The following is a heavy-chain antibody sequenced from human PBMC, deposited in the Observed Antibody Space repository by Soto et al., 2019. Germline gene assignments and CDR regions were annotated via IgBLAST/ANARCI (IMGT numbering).Heavy chain of an antibody. D-gene: IGHD1-26*01. J-gene: IGHJ4*02. CDR1: GFTFSSYA. CDR2: ISGSGGST. CDR3: ARRGSGSCSDY. V-gene: IGHV3-23*01. Sequence: EVQLLESGGGLVQPGGSLRLSCAASGFTFSSYAMSWVRQAPGKGLERVSVISGSGGSTYYADSVKGRFTISRDNSKNTLNLQMNSLRAEDTAVYYCARRGSGSCSDYWGQGTLFNVSS.